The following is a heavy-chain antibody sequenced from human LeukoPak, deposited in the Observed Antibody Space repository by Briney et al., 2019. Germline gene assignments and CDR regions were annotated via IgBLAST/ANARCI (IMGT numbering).Heavy chain of an antibody. CDR1: GYTFTSYG. CDR2: INVYNGNT. Sequence: ASVKVSCKASGYTFTSYGISWVRQAPGQGLEWMGWINVYNGNTNYAQMLQGRVTMTTDTSTSTVYMELSSLRSEDTAVYYCAREADYYGSGTYGGYFDYWGQGTLVTVSS. D-gene: IGHD3-10*01. CDR3: AREADYYGSGTYGGYFDY. J-gene: IGHJ4*02. V-gene: IGHV1-18*01.